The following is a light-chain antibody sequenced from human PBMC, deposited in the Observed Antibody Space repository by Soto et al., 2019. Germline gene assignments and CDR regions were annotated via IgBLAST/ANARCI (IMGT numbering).Light chain of an antibody. CDR3: SSYTSSSTVV. CDR1: SSGVGGYNY. J-gene: IGLJ2*01. CDR2: DVS. Sequence: QSALTQPASVSGSPGQSITISCTGTSSGVGGYNYVSWYQQHPGKAPKLMIYDVSNRPSGVSNRFSGSKSVNTASLTISGLQAEDEADYYCSSYTSSSTVVFGGGTKLTVL. V-gene: IGLV2-14*01.